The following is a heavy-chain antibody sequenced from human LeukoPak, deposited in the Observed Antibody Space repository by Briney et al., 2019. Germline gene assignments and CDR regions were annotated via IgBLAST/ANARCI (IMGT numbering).Heavy chain of an antibody. CDR3: AREIDRDDYNRFFDY. Sequence: ASVKVSCKASGYTFTSYYMHWVRQAPGQGLEWMGIINPSGGSTSYAQKFQGRITMTRDTSTSTVYMELSSLRSEDTAVYYCAREIDRDDYNRFFDYWGQGTLVTVSS. V-gene: IGHV1-46*01. D-gene: IGHD5-24*01. CDR1: GYTFTSYY. J-gene: IGHJ4*02. CDR2: INPSGGST.